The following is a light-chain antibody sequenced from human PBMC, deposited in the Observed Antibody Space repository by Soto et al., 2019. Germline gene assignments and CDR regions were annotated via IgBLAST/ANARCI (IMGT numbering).Light chain of an antibody. V-gene: IGLV2-14*01. CDR3: RSYTRSSTLV. CDR2: DVS. CDR1: SSDVGGYNY. Sequence: QSALTQPASVSGSPGQSITISCTGTSSDVGGYNYVSWYQQHPGKAPKLMIYDVSNRPSGVSNRFSGSKSGNTASLTISGLQAEDEAEYYCRSYTRSSTLVFATGTKVTVL. J-gene: IGLJ1*01.